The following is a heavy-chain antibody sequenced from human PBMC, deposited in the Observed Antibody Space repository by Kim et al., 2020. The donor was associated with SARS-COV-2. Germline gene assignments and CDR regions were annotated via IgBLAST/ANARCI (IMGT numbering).Heavy chain of an antibody. CDR2: ISGDGGST. J-gene: IGHJ6*03. Sequence: GGSLRLSCAASGFTFDDYAMHWVRQAPGKGLEWVSLISGDGGSTYYADSVKGRFTITRDNSKNSLYLQMNSLSTEDTALYYCAKDHSSSRYYYYYYMDVWGEEATVTVSS. CDR3: AKDHSSSRYYYYYYMDV. CDR1: GFTFDDYA. D-gene: IGHD6-6*01. V-gene: IGHV3-43*02.